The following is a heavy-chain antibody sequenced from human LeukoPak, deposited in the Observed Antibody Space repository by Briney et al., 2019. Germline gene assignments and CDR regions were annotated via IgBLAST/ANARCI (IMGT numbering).Heavy chain of an antibody. CDR2: ISSSSSYI. CDR3: AIFGVVYTDYYYYMDV. V-gene: IGHV3-21*01. J-gene: IGHJ6*03. D-gene: IGHD3-3*01. Sequence: PGRSLRLSCTASGFTFCDYAMNWLRQAPGKGLEWVSSISSSSSYIYYADSVKGRFTTSRDNAKNSLYLQMNSLRAEDTAVYYCAIFGVVYTDYYYYMDVWGKGTTVTVSS. CDR1: GFTFCDYA.